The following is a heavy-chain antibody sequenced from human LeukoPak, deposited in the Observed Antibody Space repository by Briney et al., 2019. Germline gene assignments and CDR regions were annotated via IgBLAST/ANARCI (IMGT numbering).Heavy chain of an antibody. CDR2: ISGSGGST. CDR3: AKQPYYYGSGSMGDWFDP. V-gene: IGHV3-23*01. J-gene: IGHJ5*02. D-gene: IGHD3-10*01. CDR1: GFTFSSYA. Sequence: PGGSLRLSCAASGFTFSSYAMSWFRQAPGKGLEWVSAISGSGGSTYYADSVKGRFTISRDNSKNTLYLQMNSLRAEDTAVYYCAKQPYYYGSGSMGDWFDPWGQGTLVTVSS.